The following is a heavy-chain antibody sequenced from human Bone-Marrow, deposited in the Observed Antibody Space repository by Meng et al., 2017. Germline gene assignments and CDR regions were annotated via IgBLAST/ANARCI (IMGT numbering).Heavy chain of an antibody. J-gene: IGHJ6*02. Sequence: SLKISCAASGFTLDDYAMHWVRQAPGKGLEWVSGISWNSGSIGYADSVKGRFTISRDNAKNSLYLQMNSLRAEDTAVYYCARDGEANGDYNYYGMDVWGQGTTVTVSS. CDR3: ARDGEANGDYNYYGMDV. V-gene: IGHV3-9*01. CDR2: ISWNSGSI. D-gene: IGHD4-17*01. CDR1: GFTLDDYA.